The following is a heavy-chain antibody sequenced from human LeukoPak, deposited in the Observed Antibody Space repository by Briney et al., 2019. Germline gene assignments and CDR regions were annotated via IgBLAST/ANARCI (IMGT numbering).Heavy chain of an antibody. Sequence: PGGSLRLSCAASGFTFSNAWMSWVRQAPGKGLEWVAFIRYDGSNKYYADSVKGRFTISRDNSKNTLYLQMNSLRAEDTAVYYCAKEGCSSTSCGDYYYYYYMDVWGKGTTVTVSS. D-gene: IGHD2-2*01. V-gene: IGHV3-30*02. CDR1: GFTFSNAW. CDR3: AKEGCSSTSCGDYYYYYYMDV. J-gene: IGHJ6*03. CDR2: IRYDGSNK.